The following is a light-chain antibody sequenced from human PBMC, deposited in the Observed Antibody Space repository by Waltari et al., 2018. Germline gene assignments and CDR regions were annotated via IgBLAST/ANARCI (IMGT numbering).Light chain of an antibody. CDR3: GAWDSSLSAHFI. CDR2: DNN. V-gene: IGLV1-51*01. CDR1: SSNIGSYY. J-gene: IGLJ1*01. Sequence: QSVLTQPPSVSGDPGQRVTISCTGSSSNIGSYYVYWNQQFPGTAPKLLIYDNNKRPSGVSDRFSGSKSGTSASLTITGLQPGDEADYYCGAWDSSLSAHFIFGPGTRLTVL.